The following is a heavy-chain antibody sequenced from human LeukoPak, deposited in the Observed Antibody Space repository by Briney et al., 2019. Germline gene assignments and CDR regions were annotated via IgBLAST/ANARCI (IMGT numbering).Heavy chain of an antibody. D-gene: IGHD1-26*01. CDR3: VRDKVVGATIFDY. CDR1: GFIFSNYW. Sequence: GGSLRLSCATSGFIFSNYWMSWVRQAPGKGLEWVANIKQDGSETYYVDSVKGRFTISRDNAKNSLYLQMNSLRAEDTAVYYCVRDKVVGATIFDYWGQGTLVTVSS. V-gene: IGHV3-7*01. CDR2: IKQDGSET. J-gene: IGHJ4*02.